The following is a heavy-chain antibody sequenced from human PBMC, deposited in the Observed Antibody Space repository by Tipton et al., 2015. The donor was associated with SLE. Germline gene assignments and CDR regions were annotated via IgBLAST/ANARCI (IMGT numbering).Heavy chain of an antibody. V-gene: IGHV4-59*08. CDR3: ARHVDYGDYFDY. J-gene: IGHJ4*02. CDR1: GCPISSYY. D-gene: IGHD4-17*01. CDR2: IYTSGST. Sequence: GLVKPSETLSLTCTVSGCPISSYYWSWIRQPPGKGLEWIGSIYTSGSTNYNPSLKSRVTISVDTSKNQFSLKLSSVTAADTAVYYCARHVDYGDYFDYWGRAVQVSVS.